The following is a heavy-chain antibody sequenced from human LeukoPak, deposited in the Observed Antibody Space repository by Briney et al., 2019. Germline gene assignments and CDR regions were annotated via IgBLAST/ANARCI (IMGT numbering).Heavy chain of an antibody. Sequence: ASVKVSCKASGYTFTSYGISWVRQAPGQGLEWMGWISAYNGNTNYAQKLQGRVTMTTDTSTSTAYVELRSLRSDDTAVHYCARVSPTILPAATTYWGQRTLVTVSS. CDR2: ISAYNGNT. CDR1: GYTFTSYG. CDR3: ARVSPTILPAATTY. J-gene: IGHJ4*02. D-gene: IGHD2-2*01. V-gene: IGHV1-18*01.